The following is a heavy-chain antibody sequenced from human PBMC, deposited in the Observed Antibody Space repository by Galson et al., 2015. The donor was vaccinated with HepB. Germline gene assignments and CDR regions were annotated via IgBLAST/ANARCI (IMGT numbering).Heavy chain of an antibody. CDR1: GYTFTSYG. V-gene: IGHV1-18*01. CDR3: ARDPKLLRSWGDIVVVPAAIPVVGFSI. D-gene: IGHD2-2*02. Sequence: SVKVSCKASGYTFTSYGISWVRQAPGQGLEWIGWISAYNGNTNYAQKLQGRVTMTTDTSTSTAYMELRSLRSDDTAVYYCARDPKLLRSWGDIVVVPAAIPVVGFSISVKASMFTVSS. J-gene: IGHJ3*02. CDR2: ISAYNGNT.